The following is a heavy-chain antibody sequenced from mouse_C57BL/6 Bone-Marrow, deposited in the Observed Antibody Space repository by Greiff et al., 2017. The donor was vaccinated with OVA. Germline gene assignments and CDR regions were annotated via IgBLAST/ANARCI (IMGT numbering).Heavy chain of an antibody. CDR3: ARYKGRVAVDYFYY. J-gene: IGHJ2*01. CDR1: GFTFTNYY. D-gene: IGHD1-1*01. Sequence: EVKLMESGGGLVQPGDSLSLSCAASGFTFTNYYMSWVRQPPGKALEWLAFIRNKPNGSTTEYSASVKGRFTISRDNSQSILYLQMNALRAEDSATYYCARYKGRVAVDYFYYGGQGTALTVAS. CDR2: IRNKPNGSTT. V-gene: IGHV7-3*01.